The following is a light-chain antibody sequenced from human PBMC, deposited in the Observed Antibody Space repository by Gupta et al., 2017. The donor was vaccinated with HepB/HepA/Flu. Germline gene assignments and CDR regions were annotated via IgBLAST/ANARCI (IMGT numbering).Light chain of an antibody. CDR2: WAS. V-gene: IGKV4-1*01. Sequence: DIVMTQSPDSLAVSLGEGATINCKSSQSVLHNSINKNYLAWYQQKPGQPPKLLIYWASTRESGVPDRFSGSGSGTDFSLTISSLQAEDVAVYYCQQYYSSPQTFGQGTKVEIK. J-gene: IGKJ1*01. CDR3: QQYYSSPQT. CDR1: QSVLHNSINKNY.